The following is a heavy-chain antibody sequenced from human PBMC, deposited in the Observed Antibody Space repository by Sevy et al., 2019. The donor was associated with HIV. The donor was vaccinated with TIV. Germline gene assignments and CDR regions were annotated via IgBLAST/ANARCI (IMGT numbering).Heavy chain of an antibody. CDR1: GFTFSYYD. D-gene: IGHD1-26*01. V-gene: IGHV3-13*01. J-gene: IGHJ4*02. CDR2: FGIAGDT. Sequence: GGSLRLSSAASGFTFSYYDMRWVRQPTGKGLEWVSGFGIAGDTYYSDSVKGRFTISRENAKNSLYLQMNSLRAGDTAVYYCARKSVSYSHFDYWGQGTLVTVSS. CDR3: ARKSVSYSHFDY.